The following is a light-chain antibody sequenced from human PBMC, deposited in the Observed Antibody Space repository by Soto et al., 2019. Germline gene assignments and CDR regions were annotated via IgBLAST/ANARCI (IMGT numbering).Light chain of an antibody. CDR2: SNK. Sequence: QSVLTQPPSASGTPGQRVTISCSGSSSNIGSNTVNWYQQLPGTAPKLLIYSNKQRPSGVPDRFSGPKSGTSASLAISGLQSEDEADYYCAAWDDSLNGPVFGGGTKVTVL. J-gene: IGLJ2*01. CDR3: AAWDDSLNGPV. V-gene: IGLV1-44*01. CDR1: SSNIGSNT.